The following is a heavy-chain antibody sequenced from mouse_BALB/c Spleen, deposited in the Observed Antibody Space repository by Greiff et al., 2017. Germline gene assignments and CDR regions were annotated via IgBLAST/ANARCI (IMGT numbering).Heavy chain of an antibody. CDR3: ARGGDWDY. V-gene: IGHV1S56*01. CDR2: IYPGNVNT. J-gene: IGHJ4*01. D-gene: IGHD2-13*01. CDR1: GYTFTSYY. Sequence: VKLMESGPELVKPGASVRISCKASGYTFTSYYIHWVKQRPGQGLEWIGWIYPGNVNTKYNEKFKGKATLTADKSSSTAYMQLSSLTSEDSAVYFCARGGDWDYWGQGTSVTVSS.